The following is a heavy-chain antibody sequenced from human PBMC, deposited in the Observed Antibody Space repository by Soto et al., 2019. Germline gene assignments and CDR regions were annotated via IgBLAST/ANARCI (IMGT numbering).Heavy chain of an antibody. CDR1: GGSISSGGYS. CDR3: ARASTTATTMYYYGMDV. CDR2: IYHSGST. D-gene: IGHD4-17*01. Sequence: QLQLQESGSGLVKPSQTLSLTCAVSGGSISSGGYSWSWIRQPPGKGLEWIGYIYHSGSTYYNPSLKSLVTISVDRSKNQFSLKLSSVTAADTAVYYCARASTTATTMYYYGMDVWGQGTTVTVSS. J-gene: IGHJ6*02. V-gene: IGHV4-30-2*01.